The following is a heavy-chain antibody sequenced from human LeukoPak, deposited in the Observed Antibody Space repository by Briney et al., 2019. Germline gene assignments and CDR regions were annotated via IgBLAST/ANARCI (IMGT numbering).Heavy chain of an antibody. CDR3: ARAVVGAIHDAFDI. Sequence: GGSLRLSCAASGFTFSSYWMSWVRQAPGKGLEWVANIKQDGSEKYYVDSVEGRFTISRDNAKNSLYLQMNSLRAEDTAVYYCARAVVGAIHDAFDIWGQGTMVTVSS. J-gene: IGHJ3*02. CDR2: IKQDGSEK. D-gene: IGHD1-26*01. CDR1: GFTFSSYW. V-gene: IGHV3-7*01.